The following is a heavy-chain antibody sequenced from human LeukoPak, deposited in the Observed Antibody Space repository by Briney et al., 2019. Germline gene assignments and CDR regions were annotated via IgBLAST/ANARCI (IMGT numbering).Heavy chain of an antibody. CDR2: ISAYNGNT. J-gene: IGHJ4*02. CDR3: ARDANYCSSTSCYTEFDY. V-gene: IGHV1-18*01. D-gene: IGHD2-2*02. CDR1: VTTLTGYG. Sequence: GPSVKASSKASVTTLTGYGISWVRQALGQGLEWMGWISAYNGNTNYAQKLQGRVTMTTDTSTSTAYMELRSLRSDDTAVYYCARDANYCSSTSCYTEFDYWGQGTLVTVSS.